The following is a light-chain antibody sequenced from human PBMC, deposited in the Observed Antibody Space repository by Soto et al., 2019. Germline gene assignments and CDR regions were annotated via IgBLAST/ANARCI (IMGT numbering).Light chain of an antibody. CDR3: QQYGSSPWT. V-gene: IGKV3-20*01. CDR1: QSVSSSY. Sequence: EIVLTQSPGTLSLSPGERATLSCRASQSVSSSYLVWYQQKPGQAPRLLMYGASSRATGIPDRFSGSGSGTDFTLSISRLEPEDFAVYYCQQYGSSPWTFGQGTKVDIK. J-gene: IGKJ1*01. CDR2: GAS.